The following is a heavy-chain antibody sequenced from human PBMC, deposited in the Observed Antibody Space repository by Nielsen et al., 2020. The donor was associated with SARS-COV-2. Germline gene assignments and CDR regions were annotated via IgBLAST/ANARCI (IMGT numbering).Heavy chain of an antibody. J-gene: IGHJ4*02. CDR1: GGTFSSYA. Sequence: SVKVSCKASGGTFSSYAISWVRQAPGQGLEWMGGIIPIFGTANYAQKFQGRVTITADKSTSTAYMELSSLRSEDTAVYYCAREYGSGNYAFDYWGQGTLVTVSS. D-gene: IGHD3-10*01. V-gene: IGHV1-69*06. CDR3: AREYGSGNYAFDY. CDR2: IIPIFGTA.